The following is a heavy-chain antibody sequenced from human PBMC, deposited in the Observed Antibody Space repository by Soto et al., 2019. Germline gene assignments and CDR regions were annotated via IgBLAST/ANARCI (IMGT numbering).Heavy chain of an antibody. CDR2: ISGGSRTM. V-gene: IGHV3-48*01. CDR3: ARFPGKGNSYNWFDP. Sequence: PGGSLRLSCAVSGFTFSDYSMNWVRQAPGKGLEWVSYISGGSRTMYYADSVKGRFTISRDNAKKSVYLQMNSLRVEDTAVYYCARFPGKGNSYNWFDPWGQGTLVTVSS. CDR1: GFTFSDYS. J-gene: IGHJ5*02.